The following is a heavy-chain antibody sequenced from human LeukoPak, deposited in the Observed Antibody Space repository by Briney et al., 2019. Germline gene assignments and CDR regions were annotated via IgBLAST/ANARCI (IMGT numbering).Heavy chain of an antibody. CDR1: GYTFTSYA. D-gene: IGHD6-13*01. Sequence: ASVKVPCKASGYTFTSYAMNWVRQAPGQGLEWMGWINTNTGNPTYAQGFTGRFVFSLDTSVSTAYLQISSLKAEDTAVYYCARDPVIAAAPVVPEYYFDYWGQGTLVTVSS. CDR2: INTNTGNP. V-gene: IGHV7-4-1*02. J-gene: IGHJ4*02. CDR3: ARDPVIAAAPVVPEYYFDY.